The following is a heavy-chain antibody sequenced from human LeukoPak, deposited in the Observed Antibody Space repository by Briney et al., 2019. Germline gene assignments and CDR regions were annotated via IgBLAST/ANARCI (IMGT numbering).Heavy chain of an antibody. Sequence: SETLSLTCAVYGGSFSGYYWSWIRQPPGKGPEWIGEINHSGSTNYNPSLKSRVTISVDTSKNQFSLKLSSVTAADTAVYYCAREGKHGMDVWGQGTTVTVSS. CDR3: AREGKHGMDV. J-gene: IGHJ6*02. CDR2: INHSGST. V-gene: IGHV4-34*01. CDR1: GGSFSGYY.